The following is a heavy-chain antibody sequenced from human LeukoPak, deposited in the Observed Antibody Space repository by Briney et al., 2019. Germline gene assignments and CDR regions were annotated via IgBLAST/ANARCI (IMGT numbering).Heavy chain of an antibody. Sequence: ASVKVSCKASGYTFTGYYMHWVRQAPGQGLEWMGRINPNSGGTNYAQKFQGRVTMTRDTSISTAYMELSRLRSDDTTVYYCARDSPAYYDSSGYWGQGTLVTVSS. CDR2: INPNSGGT. CDR3: ARDSPAYYDSSGY. V-gene: IGHV1-2*06. D-gene: IGHD3-22*01. CDR1: GYTFTGYY. J-gene: IGHJ4*02.